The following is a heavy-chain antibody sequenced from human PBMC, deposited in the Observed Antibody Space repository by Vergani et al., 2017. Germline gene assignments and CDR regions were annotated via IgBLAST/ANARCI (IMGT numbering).Heavy chain of an antibody. J-gene: IGHJ3*01. D-gene: IGHD2-21*02. CDR1: GYTFTSYY. V-gene: IGHV1-46*01. CDR2: INPSGGST. Sequence: QVQLVQSGAEVKKPGASVKVSCKASGYTFTSYYMHWVRQAPGQGLEWMGIINPSGGSTSYAQKFQGRVTMTRDTSISTAYMELSRLRSDDTAVYYCARDTERAATADAFDFWGQGTMVTVSS. CDR3: ARDTERAATADAFDF.